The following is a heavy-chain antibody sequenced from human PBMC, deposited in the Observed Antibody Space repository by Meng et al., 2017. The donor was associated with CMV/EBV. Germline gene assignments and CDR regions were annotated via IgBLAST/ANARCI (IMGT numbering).Heavy chain of an antibody. CDR3: AREGALAYFDY. Sequence: QVQLVALGAEVKKPGSSVKFSCKASGCTLSSYAISGVRQAPRQGLGWMRGIIPIFGTANYEKKFQGRVTITADESTSTAYMEMSSLRSEDTAVYYCAREGALAYFDYWGQGTLVTVSS. D-gene: IGHD5-12*01. CDR1: GCTLSSYA. J-gene: IGHJ4*02. CDR2: IIPIFGTA. V-gene: IGHV1-69*12.